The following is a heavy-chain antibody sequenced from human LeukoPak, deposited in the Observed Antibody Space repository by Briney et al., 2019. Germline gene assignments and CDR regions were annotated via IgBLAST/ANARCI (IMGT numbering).Heavy chain of an antibody. D-gene: IGHD1-26*01. CDR2: INPNSGGT. V-gene: IGHV1-2*02. CDR3: ARDQSGEWELLSGWWFDP. CDR1: GYTFTGYY. Sequence: ASVKVSCKASGYTFTGYYMHWVRQAPGQGLEWMGWINPNSGGTSYAQKFQGRVTVTRDMSTSTVYMELSNLRSEDTAVYYCARDQSGEWELLSGWWFDPWGQGTLVTVSS. J-gene: IGHJ5*02.